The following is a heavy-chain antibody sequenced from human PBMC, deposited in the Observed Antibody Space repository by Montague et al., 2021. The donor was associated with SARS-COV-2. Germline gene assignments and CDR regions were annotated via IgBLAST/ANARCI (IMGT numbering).Heavy chain of an antibody. CDR2: IYSGGST. V-gene: IGHV3-53*01. CDR3: ARDRRIVGALYYYYGMDV. J-gene: IGHJ6*02. D-gene: IGHD1-26*01. CDR1: GFTVSSNY. Sequence: SLRLSCAASGFTVSSNYMGWVRQAPGKGLEWVSVIYSGGSTYYADSVKGRFTISRDNSKNTLYLQMNSLRAEDTAVYYCARDRRIVGALYYYYGMDVWGQGTTVTVSS.